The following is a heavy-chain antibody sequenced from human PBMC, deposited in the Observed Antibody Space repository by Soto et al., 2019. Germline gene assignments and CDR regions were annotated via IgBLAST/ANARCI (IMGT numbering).Heavy chain of an antibody. J-gene: IGHJ6*02. V-gene: IGHV6-1*01. CDR1: GDSVSSNSAA. CDR2: TYYRSKWYN. D-gene: IGHD3-3*01. CDR3: ASSRDFWSGSVPDYYYGMDV. Sequence: SQTLSLTCAISGDSVSSNSAAWNWIRQSPSRGLEWLGRTYYRSKWYNDYAVSVKSRITINPDTSKNQFSLQLNSVTPEDTAVYYCASSRDFWSGSVPDYYYGMDVWGQGTTVTSP.